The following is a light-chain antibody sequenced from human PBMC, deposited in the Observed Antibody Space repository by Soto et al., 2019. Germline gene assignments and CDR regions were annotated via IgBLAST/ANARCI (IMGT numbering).Light chain of an antibody. CDR3: QQYNSYSMYT. V-gene: IGKV1-5*01. Sequence: DIQMTQSPSTLSASVGDRVTITCRASQSISSWLAWYQQKPGKAPKPLIYDASSLESGVPSRFSGSGSGTEFILTISSLQPDDFATYYCQQYNSYSMYTFGQGTKLEIK. CDR2: DAS. CDR1: QSISSW. J-gene: IGKJ2*01.